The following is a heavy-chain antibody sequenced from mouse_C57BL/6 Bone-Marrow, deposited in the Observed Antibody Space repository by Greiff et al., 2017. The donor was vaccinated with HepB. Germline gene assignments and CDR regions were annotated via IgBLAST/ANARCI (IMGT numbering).Heavy chain of an antibody. CDR1: GYTFTDYN. Sequence: VQLRQSGPELVKPGASVKIPCKASGYTFTDYNMDWVKQSHGKSLEWIGDINPNNSGTIYNQKFKGKATLTVDKSSSTAYMELRSLTSEDTAVYYCARRSSYWYFDVWGTGTTVTVSS. V-gene: IGHV1-18*01. J-gene: IGHJ1*03. CDR3: ARRSSYWYFDV. CDR2: INPNNSGT. D-gene: IGHD1-1*01.